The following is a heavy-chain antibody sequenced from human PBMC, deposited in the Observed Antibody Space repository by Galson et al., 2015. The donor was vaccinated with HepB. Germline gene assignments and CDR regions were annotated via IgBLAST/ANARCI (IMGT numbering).Heavy chain of an antibody. Sequence: SLRLSCAASGFTVSSNYMSWVRPAPGKGLEWVSLIYSGGTTYYADSVKGRFTISRDSSKSTLYLQMDSLRAEDTAVYYCAREPTTYYGMDVWGQGTTVTVSS. V-gene: IGHV3-53*01. J-gene: IGHJ6*02. CDR1: GFTVSSNY. CDR3: AREPTTYYGMDV. CDR2: IYSGGTT. D-gene: IGHD5-12*01.